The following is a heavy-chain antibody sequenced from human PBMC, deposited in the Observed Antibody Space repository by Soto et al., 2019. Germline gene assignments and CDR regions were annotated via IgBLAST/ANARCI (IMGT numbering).Heavy chain of an antibody. V-gene: IGHV3-33*01. CDR3: ARPYYYGSGGESWFDP. D-gene: IGHD3-10*01. Sequence: QVQLVESGGGVVQPGRSLRLSCAASGFTFSSYGMHWVRQAPGKGLEWVAVIWYDGSNKYYADSVKGRFTISRDNSKNTLYLQMNSLRAEDTAVYYCARPYYYGSGGESWFDPWGQGTLVTVSS. J-gene: IGHJ5*02. CDR2: IWYDGSNK. CDR1: GFTFSSYG.